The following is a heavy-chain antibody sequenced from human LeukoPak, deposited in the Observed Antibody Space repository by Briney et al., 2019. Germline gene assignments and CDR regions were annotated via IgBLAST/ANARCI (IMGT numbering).Heavy chain of an antibody. Sequence: GGSLRLSCAASGFTLSNYWMTWIRQAPGKGLEWVAHNKEDGTVKDYVDSVKGRFTISRDNTKNSLFLQLNSLRAEDTAVYYCVRDRGWFHFDLWGQGTLVTVSS. CDR3: VRDRGWFHFDL. V-gene: IGHV3-7*01. J-gene: IGHJ4*02. CDR1: GFTLSNYW. D-gene: IGHD3-10*01. CDR2: NKEDGTVK.